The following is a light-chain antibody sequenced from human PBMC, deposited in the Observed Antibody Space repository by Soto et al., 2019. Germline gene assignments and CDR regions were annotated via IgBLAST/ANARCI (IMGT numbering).Light chain of an antibody. CDR3: QQYNTWLLIT. J-gene: IGKJ5*01. CDR1: QTVSRH. Sequence: EIVLTQSPGTLSVSPGERATLSCRASQTVSRHLAWYQQKPGQAPRLLFFGASTSATGIPDRFSGSGSGTDFTLTISSLQSEDFAVYYCQQYNTWLLITSCPGARPEIK. CDR2: GAS. V-gene: IGKV3-15*01.